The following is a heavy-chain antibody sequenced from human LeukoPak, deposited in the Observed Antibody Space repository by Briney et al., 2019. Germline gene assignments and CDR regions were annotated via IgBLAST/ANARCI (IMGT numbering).Heavy chain of an antibody. CDR2: IIPIFGTA. V-gene: IGHV1-69*05. CDR3: ARVAPGSVYMDV. D-gene: IGHD2-15*01. Sequence: ASVKVSCKASGGTFSSYAISWVRQAPGQGLEWMGGIIPIFGTANYAQKFQGRVTITTDESTSTAYMELSRLRSEDTAVYYCARVAPGSVYMDVWGKGTTVTVSS. J-gene: IGHJ6*03. CDR1: GGTFSSYA.